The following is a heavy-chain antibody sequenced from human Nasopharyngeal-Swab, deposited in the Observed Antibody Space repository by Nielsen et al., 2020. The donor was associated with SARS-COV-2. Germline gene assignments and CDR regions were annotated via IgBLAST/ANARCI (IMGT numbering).Heavy chain of an antibody. CDR3: ARDRGESRMYGGLFDY. D-gene: IGHD4-23*01. V-gene: IGHV1-18*01. J-gene: IGHJ4*02. CDR1: GYTFTSYG. Sequence: ASVKVSCKASGYTFTSYGIIWVRQAPGQGLEWMGWISAYNGNTNYAQKLLGRVTMTTDTSTSTAYMELRSLRSDDTAVYYCARDRGESRMYGGLFDYWGQGTLVTVSS. CDR2: ISAYNGNT.